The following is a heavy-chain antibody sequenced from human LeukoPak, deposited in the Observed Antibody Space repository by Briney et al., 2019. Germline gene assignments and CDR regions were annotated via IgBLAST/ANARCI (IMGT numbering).Heavy chain of an antibody. J-gene: IGHJ6*02. CDR2: IKHDGSEK. Sequence: GGSLRLSRAASGFSFNSDWMDWVRQAPGKGLEWVANIKHDGSEKNCLDSVKGRFTISRDNAKNSLYLQMNSLRAEDSAVYYCARGEGYDQSKDYYYYGMDVWGQGTTVTVSS. CDR1: GFSFNSDW. D-gene: IGHD5-12*01. V-gene: IGHV3-7*03. CDR3: ARGEGYDQSKDYYYYGMDV.